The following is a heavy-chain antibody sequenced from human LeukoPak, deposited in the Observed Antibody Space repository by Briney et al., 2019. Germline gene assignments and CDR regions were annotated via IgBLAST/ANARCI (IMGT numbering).Heavy chain of an antibody. CDR3: AKDEVIAVVPAAMWY. CDR1: GFTFSSYA. CDR2: ISGSGGST. Sequence: PGGSLRLSCAASGFTFSSYAMSWVRQAPGKGLEWVSAISGSGGSTYYADSVKGRFTISRDNSKNALYLQMNSLRAEDTAVYYCAKDEVIAVVPAAMWYWGQGTLVTVSS. J-gene: IGHJ4*02. V-gene: IGHV3-23*01. D-gene: IGHD2-2*01.